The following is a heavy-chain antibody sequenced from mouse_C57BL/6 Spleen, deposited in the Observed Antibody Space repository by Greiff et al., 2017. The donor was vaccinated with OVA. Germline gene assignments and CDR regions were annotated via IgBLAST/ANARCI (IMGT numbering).Heavy chain of an antibody. J-gene: IGHJ4*01. Sequence: EVQLQESGEGLVKPGGSLKLSCAASGFTFSSYAMSWVRQTPEKRLEWVAYISSGGDYIYYADTVKGRFTISRDNARNTLYLQMSSLKSEDTAMYYCTRDDGYYYAMDYWGQGTSVTVSS. CDR3: TRDDGYYYAMDY. V-gene: IGHV5-9-1*02. D-gene: IGHD2-3*01. CDR1: GFTFSSYA. CDR2: ISSGGDYI.